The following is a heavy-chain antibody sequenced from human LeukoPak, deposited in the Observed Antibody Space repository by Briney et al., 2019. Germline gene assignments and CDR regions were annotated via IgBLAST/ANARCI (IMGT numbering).Heavy chain of an antibody. Sequence: PSETLSLTCTVSGASVSNASYYWSWIRQPPGKGLDWIGYVYYSGCTNYSPSLKSRVTVSVDTSKNQFSLKLTSVTAADTAVYYCARVRYGSGSYYFDNWGQGTLVTVSS. J-gene: IGHJ4*02. D-gene: IGHD3-10*01. CDR2: VYYSGCT. CDR3: ARVRYGSGSYYFDN. V-gene: IGHV4-61*01. CDR1: GASVSNASYY.